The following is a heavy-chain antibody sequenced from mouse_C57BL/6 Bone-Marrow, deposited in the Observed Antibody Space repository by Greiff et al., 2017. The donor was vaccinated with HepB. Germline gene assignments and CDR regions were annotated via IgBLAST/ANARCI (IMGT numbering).Heavy chain of an antibody. D-gene: IGHD1-1*01. CDR1: GFTFSSYA. CDR2: ISDGGSYT. Sequence: EVMLVESGGGLVKPGGSLKLSCAASGFTFSSYAMSWVRQTPEKRLEWVATISDGGSYTYYPDNVKGRFTISRDNAKNNLYLQMSHLKSEDTAMYYCARDYGSSHFDYGGQGTTLTVSS. CDR3: ARDYGSSHFDY. V-gene: IGHV5-4*01. J-gene: IGHJ2*01.